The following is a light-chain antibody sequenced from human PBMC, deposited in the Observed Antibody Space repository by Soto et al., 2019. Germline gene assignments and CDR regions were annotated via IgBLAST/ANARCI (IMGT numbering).Light chain of an antibody. CDR3: ATWDDSLNGLYV. CDR1: TSNIGSNP. CDR2: SNN. Sequence: QSVLTHPPSASGTPGQRVTISCYGSTSNIGSNPVNWYQQVPGTAPKLLIYSNNQRPSGVPDRFSGSKSGTSASLAISGLQSEDEADYYCATWDDSLNGLYVFGTGTKVTVL. V-gene: IGLV1-44*01. J-gene: IGLJ1*01.